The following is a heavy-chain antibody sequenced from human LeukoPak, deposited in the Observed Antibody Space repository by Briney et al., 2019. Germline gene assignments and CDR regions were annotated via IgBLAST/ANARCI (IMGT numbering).Heavy chain of an antibody. CDR1: GGSISSYY. CDR3: ARDKYYYDTSGSNPVFDS. D-gene: IGHD3-22*01. Sequence: MSSETLSLTCTVSGGSISSYYWGWIRQPAGKGLEWIGRIFTSGITNYNPSLRSRVTISVDTSKNQFSLRLNSVTAADTAVYYCARDKYYYDTSGSNPVFDSWGQGTLVTVPS. J-gene: IGHJ4*02. CDR2: IFTSGIT. V-gene: IGHV4-4*07.